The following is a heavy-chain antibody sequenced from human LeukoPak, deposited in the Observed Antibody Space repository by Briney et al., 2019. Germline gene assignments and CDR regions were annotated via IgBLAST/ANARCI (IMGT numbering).Heavy chain of an antibody. Sequence: GGSLRLSCAASGFTFRSYEMNWVRQAPGKGLEWVSYISSSGTIYYADSVKGRFTISRDNAKNSLYLHMDSLRAEDTAVYYCARGGYCSGGTCYSYNAFDLWGQGTMVTVSS. J-gene: IGHJ3*01. D-gene: IGHD2-15*01. CDR3: ARGGYCSGGTCYSYNAFDL. CDR1: GFTFRSYE. V-gene: IGHV3-48*03. CDR2: ISSSGTI.